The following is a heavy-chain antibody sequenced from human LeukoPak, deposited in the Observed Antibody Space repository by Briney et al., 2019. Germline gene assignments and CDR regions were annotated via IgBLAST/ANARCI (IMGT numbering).Heavy chain of an antibody. CDR2: IWYDGSNK. D-gene: IGHD3-22*01. V-gene: IGHV3-33*01. J-gene: IGHJ4*02. CDR3: ARPHDSSGYYRYWFDY. Sequence: PGRSLRLSCAASGXTFSSYGMHWVRQAPGKGLEWVAVIWYDGSNKYYADSVKGRFTISRDNSKNTLYLQMNSLRAEDTAVYYCARPHDSSGYYRYWFDYWGQGTLVTVSS. CDR1: GXTFSSYG.